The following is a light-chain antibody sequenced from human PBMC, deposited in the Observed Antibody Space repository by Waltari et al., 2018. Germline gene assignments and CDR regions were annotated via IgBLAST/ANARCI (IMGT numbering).Light chain of an antibody. V-gene: IGLV1-40*01. Sequence: QSVLTQPPSVSGAPGQRVTISCTGSSSNIGAGYDVHWYQQLPGAAPKLLIFSNTNRAAGVPDRISASKSGTSASLVITGLQAEDEADYFCQSYDSSLSGIFGGGTKLTVL. J-gene: IGLJ2*01. CDR3: QSYDSSLSGI. CDR2: SNT. CDR1: SSNIGAGYD.